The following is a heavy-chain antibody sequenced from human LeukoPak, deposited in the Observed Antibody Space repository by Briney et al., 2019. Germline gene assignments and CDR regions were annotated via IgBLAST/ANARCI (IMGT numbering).Heavy chain of an antibody. D-gene: IGHD1-14*01. CDR2: IYYSGST. CDR3: ARVKLSPEYFDY. Sequence: NPSQTLSLTCTVSGGSISSYYWSWIRQSPGKGLEWIGQIYYSGSTNYNPSLKSRVTISVDTSKNQFSLKLRSVTAADMAVYFCARVKLSPEYFDYWGQGTLVTVSS. J-gene: IGHJ4*02. CDR1: GGSISSYY. V-gene: IGHV4-59*01.